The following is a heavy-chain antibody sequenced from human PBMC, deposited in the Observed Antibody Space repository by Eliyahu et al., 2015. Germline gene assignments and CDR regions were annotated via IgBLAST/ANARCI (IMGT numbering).Heavy chain of an antibody. CDR2: VYTTGST. D-gene: IGHD3-3*01. J-gene: IGHJ6*03. CDR1: GXSITSXXYY. V-gene: IGHV4-61*02. CDR3: ARVRSPITIKGYYMDV. Sequence: QVQLQESGPGLVKPSQTLSLXCSXSGXSITSXXYYWSWXRQPAGKGLXWIGRVYTTGSTNYNPSLKSRVTISVDTSKNQFSLKLSSVTAADTAVYYCARVRSPITIKGYYMDVWGKGTTVTVSS.